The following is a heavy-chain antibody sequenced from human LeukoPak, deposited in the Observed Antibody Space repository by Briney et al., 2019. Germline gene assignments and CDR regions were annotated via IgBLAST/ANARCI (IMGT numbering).Heavy chain of an antibody. CDR2: INPNRGGT. J-gene: IGHJ4*02. Sequence: ASVKVSCEASGYPFIDYYMHWVRQAPGQGLEWMGWINPNRGGTDYAQRCQGRVTMTRDTSISTAYMELSRLRYDDTAVYYCASGYRFRNWGQGTLVTVSS. D-gene: IGHD5-18*01. V-gene: IGHV1-2*02. CDR3: ASGYRFRN. CDR1: GYPFIDYY.